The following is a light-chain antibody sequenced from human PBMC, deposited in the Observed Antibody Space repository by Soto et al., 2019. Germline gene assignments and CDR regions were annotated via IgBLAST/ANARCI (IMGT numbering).Light chain of an antibody. Sequence: DLQMTQSPSSLSASVGERVTITCRASQSISTNLNWYQQTPGKAQKLLISGASALQGGVSSRLSGSESVSGFTLTISSLQPEDSATYFCQQSHTSRFTIGRGTMVDVK. V-gene: IGKV1-39*01. CDR2: GAS. J-gene: IGKJ3*01. CDR1: QSISTN. CDR3: QQSHTSRFT.